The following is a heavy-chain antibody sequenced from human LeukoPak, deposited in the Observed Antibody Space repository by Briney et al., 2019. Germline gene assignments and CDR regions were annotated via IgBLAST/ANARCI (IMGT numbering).Heavy chain of an antibody. J-gene: IGHJ4*02. Sequence: GESLKISCKGSGYRFSSSWIGWVRQVPGKGLEWMGVIYPADSDTTYSPSFQGRVTISADKSISITYLQWRSLKASDTAMYYCARPGSTSSHYFDYWGQGTLVTVSS. CDR1: GYRFSSSW. CDR2: IYPADSDT. CDR3: ARPGSTSSHYFDY. V-gene: IGHV5-51*01. D-gene: IGHD6-6*01.